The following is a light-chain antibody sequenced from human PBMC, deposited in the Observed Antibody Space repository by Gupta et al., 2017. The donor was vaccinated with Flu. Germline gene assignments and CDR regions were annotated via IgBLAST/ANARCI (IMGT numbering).Light chain of an antibody. V-gene: IGKV3-11*01. CDR3: QHRSNGPRALP. J-gene: IGKJ4*01. Sequence: EIVLTQSPATLSLSPGERATLSCRASQSIVNYLAWYRQKPGQAPRLLIYDAATRAAGVPASFSGSGAGTDFTLTISSLEPEDFAVYYCQHRSNGPRALPFGGGTKVEIK. CDR1: QSIVNY. CDR2: DAA.